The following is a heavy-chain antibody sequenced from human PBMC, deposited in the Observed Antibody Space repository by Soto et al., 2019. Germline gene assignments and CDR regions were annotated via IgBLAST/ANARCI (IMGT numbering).Heavy chain of an antibody. J-gene: IGHJ6*02. CDR3: TRVGITMVRGVSGPIYYYGMDV. V-gene: IGHV3-73*01. Sequence: GGSLRLSCAASGFTFSGSAMHWVRQASGKGLEWVGRIRSKANSYATAYAASVKGRFTMSRDDSKNTAYLQMNSLKTEDTAVYYCTRVGITMVRGVSGPIYYYGMDVWGQGTTVTVSS. CDR2: IRSKANSYAT. CDR1: GFTFSGSA. D-gene: IGHD3-10*01.